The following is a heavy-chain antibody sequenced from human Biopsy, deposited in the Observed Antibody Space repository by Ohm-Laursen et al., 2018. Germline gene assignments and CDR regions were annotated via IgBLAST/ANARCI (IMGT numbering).Heavy chain of an antibody. CDR3: TRGGYYYDSLAYYYWFDP. CDR2: VNAKTGDT. V-gene: IGHV1-2*02. J-gene: IGHJ5*02. CDR1: AYSFGDHR. D-gene: IGHD3-22*01. Sequence: ASVKVSCKASAYSFGDHRIHWVRQAPGQGLEWMGWVNAKTGDTNYAQKFQGRVTMTRDTSISTAYVDLSSLRSDDTAVYYCTRGGYYYDSLAYYYWFDPWGQGTLVTVSS.